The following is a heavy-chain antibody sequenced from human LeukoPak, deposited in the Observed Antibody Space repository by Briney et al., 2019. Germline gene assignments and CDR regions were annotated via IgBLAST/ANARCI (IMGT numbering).Heavy chain of an antibody. CDR2: IWYDGSSK. D-gene: IGHD4-11*01. V-gene: IGHV3-33*01. J-gene: IGHJ4*02. CDR3: ARDLTDYSNLDY. Sequence: GGSLRLSCAASGFTFSSYGMHWVRQAPGKGLEWVAVIWYDGSSKYYADSGKGRFTISRDNSKNTLYLQMNSLRAEDTAVYYCARDLTDYSNLDYWGQGTLVTVSS. CDR1: GFTFSSYG.